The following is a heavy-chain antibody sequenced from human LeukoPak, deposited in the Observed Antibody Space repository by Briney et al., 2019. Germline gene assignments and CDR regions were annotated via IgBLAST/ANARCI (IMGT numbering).Heavy chain of an antibody. CDR1: GFIFSQYS. V-gene: IGHV3-48*02. J-gene: IGHJ3*02. D-gene: IGHD3-10*01. CDR3: ARDRYGSGTSPDSFDI. Sequence: PGGSLRLSCAAAGFIFSQYSINWVRQAPGKGLEWVSHIRSTGDTFYADSVKGRFTIARDNVKNALYLQMNTLRDEDTAVYFCARDRYGSGTSPDSFDIWGQGTMVTVSS. CDR2: IRSTGDT.